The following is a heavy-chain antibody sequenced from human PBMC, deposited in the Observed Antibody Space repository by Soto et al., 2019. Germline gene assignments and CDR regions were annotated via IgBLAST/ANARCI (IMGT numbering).Heavy chain of an antibody. CDR1: GFTFSSYW. V-gene: IGHV3-7*04. D-gene: IGHD3-3*01. CDR3: ARGTYYDFSNWFDP. J-gene: IGHJ5*02. CDR2: IKQDGSEK. Sequence: PGGSLRLSCAASGFTFSSYWMSWVRQAPGKGLEWVANIKQDGSEKYYVDSGKGRFTISRDNAKNSLYLQMNSLRAEDTAVYYCARGTYYDFSNWFDPWGQGTLVTVSS.